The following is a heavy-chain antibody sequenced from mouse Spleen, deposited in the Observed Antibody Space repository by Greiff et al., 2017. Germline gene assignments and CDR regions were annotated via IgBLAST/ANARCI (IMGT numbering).Heavy chain of an antibody. Sequence: VQLQQSGAELAKPGASVKMSCKASGYTFTSYWMHWVKQRPGQGLEWIGYINPSTGYTEYNQKFKDKATLTADKSSSTAYMQLSSLTSEDSAVYYCARVGTGTSYYFDYWGQGTTLTVSS. V-gene: IGHV1-7*01. CDR1: GYTFTSYW. CDR2: INPSTGYT. CDR3: ARVGTGTSYYFDY. D-gene: IGHD4-1*01. J-gene: IGHJ2*01.